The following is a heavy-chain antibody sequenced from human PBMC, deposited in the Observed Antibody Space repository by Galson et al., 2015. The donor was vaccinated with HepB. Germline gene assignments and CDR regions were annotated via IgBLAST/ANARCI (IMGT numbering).Heavy chain of an antibody. V-gene: IGHV3-33*01. Sequence: SLRLSCAASGFSFSSYGMHWVRQAPGKGLEWVAVIWYDGSNQYYADSVKGRFTISRDNSKKTLYLQMNSLRAEDTAVYYCARDGAATLTWQNFDYWGQGTLVTVSS. CDR3: ARDGAATLTWQNFDY. CDR1: GFSFSSYG. J-gene: IGHJ4*02. CDR2: IWYDGSNQ. D-gene: IGHD3-9*01.